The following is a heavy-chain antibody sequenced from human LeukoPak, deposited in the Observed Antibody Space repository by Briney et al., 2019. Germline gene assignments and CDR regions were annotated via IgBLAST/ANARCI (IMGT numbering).Heavy chain of an antibody. CDR1: GGTFSSYA. V-gene: IGHV1-69*01. CDR2: IIPIFGTA. Sequence: EASVKVSCKASGGTFSSYAISRVRQAPGQGLEWMGGIIPIFGTANYAQKFQGRVTITADESTSTAYMELSSLRSEDTAVYYGARDRGTMVRGENYFDYWGQGTLVTVSS. CDR3: ARDRGTMVRGENYFDY. D-gene: IGHD3-10*01. J-gene: IGHJ4*02.